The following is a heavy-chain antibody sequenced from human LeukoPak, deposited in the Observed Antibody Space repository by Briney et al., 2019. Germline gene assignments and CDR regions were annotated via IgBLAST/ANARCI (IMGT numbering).Heavy chain of an antibody. CDR3: VRDRAWNYFDY. CDR2: ISNDGSRK. J-gene: IGHJ4*02. D-gene: IGHD3-3*01. V-gene: IGHV3-30*03. CDR1: GFTFSRHG. Sequence: GGSLRLSCAPSGFTFSRHGMHWVRQAPGKGLEWVAIISNDGSRKYYGHSVEGRFTISRDNSKNTLYLQMDSLRAEDTAVYYRVRDRAWNYFDYWGQGTLVTVSS.